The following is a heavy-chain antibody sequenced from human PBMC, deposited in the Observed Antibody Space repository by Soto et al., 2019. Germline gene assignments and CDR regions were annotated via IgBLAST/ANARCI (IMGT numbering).Heavy chain of an antibody. Sequence: ASVKVSCKASGYTFTSYGISWVRQAPGQGLEWMGWISAYNGNTNYAQKLLGRVTMTTDTSTSTAYMELRSLRSDDTAVYYCARDVGYCSSTSCPHNWFDPWGQGTLVTVSS. V-gene: IGHV1-18*01. J-gene: IGHJ5*02. D-gene: IGHD2-2*01. CDR2: ISAYNGNT. CDR1: GYTFTSYG. CDR3: ARDVGYCSSTSCPHNWFDP.